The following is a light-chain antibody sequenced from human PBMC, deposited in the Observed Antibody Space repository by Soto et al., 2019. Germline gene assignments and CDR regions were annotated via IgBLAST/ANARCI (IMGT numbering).Light chain of an antibody. CDR2: SNN. CDR1: SSNIGSST. V-gene: IGLV1-44*01. J-gene: IGLJ1*01. Sequence: QSVLTQPPSASGTPGQRVTISCSGSSSNIGSSTVNWYQQLPGTAPKLLIYSNNHRPSGVPDRFSGSKSGTSASLAISGLQSEDEADYYCAAWYDSLNGYVIGTGTKLTVL. CDR3: AAWYDSLNGYV.